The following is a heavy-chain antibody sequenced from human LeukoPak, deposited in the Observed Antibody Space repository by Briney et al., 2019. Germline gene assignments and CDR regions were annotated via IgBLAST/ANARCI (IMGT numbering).Heavy chain of an antibody. CDR2: MYSAGST. CDR1: GFSVSNNY. CDR3: ARGGYSYGYAHYSYYGMDV. J-gene: IGHJ6*02. V-gene: IGHV3-53*01. D-gene: IGHD5-18*01. Sequence: GGSLRLSRTASGFSVSNNYMSWVRQAPAKGLEWVSVMYSAGSTYYADSVPGRFTISRDNSKNTLYLQVNSARAEDTAVYYCARGGYSYGYAHYSYYGMDVWGQGTTVTVSS.